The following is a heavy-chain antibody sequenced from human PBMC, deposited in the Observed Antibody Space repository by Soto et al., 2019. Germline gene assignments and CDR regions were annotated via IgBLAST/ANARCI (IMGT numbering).Heavy chain of an antibody. Sequence: GALRLSCXISGFSVSSNYLSWVRQAPGKGLEWVSVHYSGGSTYYADSVQGRFTISRGKSNNTLYLQMRRVRAEDTAVYFCARHRHPRGTVGATSPLDPWGQGTQVTVSS. CDR1: GFSVSSNY. D-gene: IGHD1-26*01. V-gene: IGHV3-53*01. CDR3: ARHRHPRGTVGATSPLDP. J-gene: IGHJ5*02. CDR2: HYSGGST.